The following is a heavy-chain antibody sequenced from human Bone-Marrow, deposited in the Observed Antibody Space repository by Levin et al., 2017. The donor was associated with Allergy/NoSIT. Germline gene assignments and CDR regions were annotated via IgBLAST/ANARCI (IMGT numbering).Heavy chain of an antibody. CDR1: GFTFSSYG. CDR2: IWYDGSNK. J-gene: IGHJ5*02. D-gene: IGHD4-17*01. CDR3: ARAPYGDYVAWFDP. V-gene: IGHV3-33*01. Sequence: GGSLRLSCAASGFTFSSYGMHWVRQAPGKGLEWVAVIWYDGSNKYYADSVKGRFTISRDNSKNTLYLRMNSLRAEDTAVYYCARAPYGDYVAWFDPWGQGTLVTVSS.